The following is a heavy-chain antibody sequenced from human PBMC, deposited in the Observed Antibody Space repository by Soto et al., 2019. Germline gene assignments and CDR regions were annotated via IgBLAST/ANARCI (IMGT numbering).Heavy chain of an antibody. CDR2: ISSSSSYI. CDR3: ARERGYSGYDSGRFDI. V-gene: IGHV3-21*01. D-gene: IGHD5-12*01. Sequence: GGSLRLSCAASGVTFCSYSMNWVRQAPGKGLEWVSSISSSSSYIYYADSVKGRFTISRDNAKNSLYLQMNSLRAEDTAVYYCARERGYSGYDSGRFDIWGQGTMVTVSS. J-gene: IGHJ3*02. CDR1: GVTFCSYS.